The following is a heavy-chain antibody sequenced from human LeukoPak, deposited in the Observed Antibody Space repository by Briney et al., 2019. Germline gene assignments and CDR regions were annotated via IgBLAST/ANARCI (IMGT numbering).Heavy chain of an antibody. Sequence: GESLKISCKASGYSFSNYWIGWVRQMPGKGLECMGIIYPGDSDTRYSPSFQGQVTISADKSISTAYLQWSSLKASDTAMYYCARPIAYSSGWYYFDYWGQGTLVTVSS. CDR1: GYSFSNYW. J-gene: IGHJ4*02. CDR3: ARPIAYSSGWYYFDY. D-gene: IGHD6-19*01. V-gene: IGHV5-51*01. CDR2: IYPGDSDT.